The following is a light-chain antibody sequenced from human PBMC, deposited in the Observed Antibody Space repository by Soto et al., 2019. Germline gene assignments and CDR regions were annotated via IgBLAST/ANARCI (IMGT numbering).Light chain of an antibody. CDR1: QTISSW. CDR3: QHYNSYSEA. Sequence: DIHMTQSPSTVSVSGLGVVTVAFLASQTISSWLAWYQQKPGKATKLLIYKASTLKSGFPSRFSGSGSGTEFTLTISSLQPDDFATYYCQHYNSYSEAFGQGTKVEIK. J-gene: IGKJ1*01. CDR2: KAS. V-gene: IGKV1-5*03.